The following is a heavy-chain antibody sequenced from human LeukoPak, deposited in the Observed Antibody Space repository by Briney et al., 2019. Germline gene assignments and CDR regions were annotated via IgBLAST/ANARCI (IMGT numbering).Heavy chain of an antibody. Sequence: GGSLRLSCAASGFTFSDYYMSWIRQAPGKGLEWVSYISSSGSTIYYADSVKGRFTISRDNAKNSLYLQMNSLRAEDTAVYYCAKARSNSWYSENWGQGTLVTVSS. J-gene: IGHJ4*02. V-gene: IGHV3-11*01. CDR3: AKARSNSWYSEN. CDR1: GFTFSDYY. CDR2: ISSSGSTI. D-gene: IGHD6-13*01.